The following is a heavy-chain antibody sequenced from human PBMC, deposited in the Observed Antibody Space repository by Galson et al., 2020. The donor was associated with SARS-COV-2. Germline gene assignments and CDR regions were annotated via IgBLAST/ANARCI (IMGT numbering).Heavy chain of an antibody. D-gene: IGHD3-9*01. CDR1: GFIFSDYW. Sequence: GESQKISCASSGFIFSDYWIHWVRQAPGKGLVLVSRISADGTTTNYVNSVKGRFTISRANANNTVYLQMNSLRVENTAVYYCARVKARVGLTNRFDHWGQGTLSTVAS. CDR2: ISADGTTT. J-gene: IGHJ4*02. CDR3: ARVKARVGLTNRFDH. V-gene: IGHV3-74*01.